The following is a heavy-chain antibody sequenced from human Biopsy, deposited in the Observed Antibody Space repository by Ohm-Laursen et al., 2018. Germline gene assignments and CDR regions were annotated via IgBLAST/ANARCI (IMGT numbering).Heavy chain of an antibody. J-gene: IGHJ4*02. CDR3: AKCMTGGSNYYFHH. D-gene: IGHD2-8*01. CDR2: IWYDGRNK. CDR1: GFTFSTYW. Sequence: SLRLSCAASGFTFSTYWMTWVRQAPGKGLEWVAAIWYDGRNKNYADSVKGRFTISRDNSKNTLYLQMNSLRGEDTAVYYCAKCMTGGSNYYFHHCGQGTLVTVSS. V-gene: IGHV3-33*06.